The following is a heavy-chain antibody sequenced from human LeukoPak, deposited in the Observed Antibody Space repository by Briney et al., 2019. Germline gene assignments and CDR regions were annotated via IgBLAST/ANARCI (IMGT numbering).Heavy chain of an antibody. Sequence: PGGSLRLSCAASGFTFSSYSMNWVRQAPGKGLEWVSSISSSSSYIYYADSVKGRFTISGDNAKNSLYLQMNSLRAEDTAVYYCVSMVRGVIMEYYFAYWGQGTLVTVSS. V-gene: IGHV3-21*01. CDR3: VSMVRGVIMEYYFAY. D-gene: IGHD3-10*01. CDR1: GFTFSSYS. J-gene: IGHJ4*02. CDR2: ISSSSSYI.